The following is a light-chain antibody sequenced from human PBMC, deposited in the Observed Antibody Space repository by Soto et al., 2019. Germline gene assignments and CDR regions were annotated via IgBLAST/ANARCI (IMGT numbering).Light chain of an antibody. Sequence: DIVLTQSPGTLSLSPGAAATLSCRASQSISNNFLTWYQQKPGQAPRLLIYGATSRATGIPDRFSGSGSGTDFTLTISRLEPEDFAVYYCQQSGSSSWTFGQGTKVDI. V-gene: IGKV3-20*01. CDR2: GAT. CDR1: QSISNNF. CDR3: QQSGSSSWT. J-gene: IGKJ1*01.